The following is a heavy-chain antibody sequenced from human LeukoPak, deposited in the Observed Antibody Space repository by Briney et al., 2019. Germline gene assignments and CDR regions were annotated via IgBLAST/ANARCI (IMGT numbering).Heavy chain of an antibody. J-gene: IGHJ5*02. D-gene: IGHD3-10*01. CDR1: GGSFSGYY. CDR3: ARGRRFGITMVRGVRVYNWFDP. Sequence: SETLSLTCAVYGGSFSGYYWSWIRQPPGKGLEWIGEINHSGSTNYNPSLKSRVTISVDTSKNQFSLKLSSVTAADTAVYYCARGRRFGITMVRGVRVYNWFDPWGQGTLVTVSS. CDR2: INHSGST. V-gene: IGHV4-34*01.